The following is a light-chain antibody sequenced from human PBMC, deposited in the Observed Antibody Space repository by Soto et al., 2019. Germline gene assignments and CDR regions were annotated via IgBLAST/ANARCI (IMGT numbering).Light chain of an antibody. CDR3: QQYNKWPPYT. CDR2: GAS. J-gene: IGKJ2*01. V-gene: IGKV3-15*01. CDR1: QSVSSN. Sequence: EIVMTQSPANLSVSPGERATLSCRVSQSVSSNLAWYQQKPGQGPRLLIYGASTRATGIPARFSGSGSGTEFTLTISSLQSEDFAVYYCQQYNKWPPYTFGQGTKVEIK.